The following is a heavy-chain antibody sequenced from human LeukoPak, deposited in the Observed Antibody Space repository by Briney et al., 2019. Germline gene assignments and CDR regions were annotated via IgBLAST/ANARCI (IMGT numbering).Heavy chain of an antibody. CDR1: GFTFSSYS. D-gene: IGHD4-23*01. Sequence: GGSLRLSCAAAGFTFSSYSMNWVRQAPGKGLEWVSSISSSSSYIYYADSVKGRFTISRDNAKNSLILQMNSLRAEETAVYYCAREVTPYYWGQGTLVTVPS. V-gene: IGHV3-21*01. CDR2: ISSSSSYI. CDR3: AREVTPYY. J-gene: IGHJ4*02.